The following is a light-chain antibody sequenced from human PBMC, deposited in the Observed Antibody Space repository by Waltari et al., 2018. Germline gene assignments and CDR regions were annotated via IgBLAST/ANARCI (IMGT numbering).Light chain of an antibody. J-gene: IGKJ1*01. Sequence: DIVMTQSPDSLAVSLGDRATINCKYSPSVLYSSNNKNYLAWYQQKPGQPPKLLIYWATTRESGVPDRVSGSVAVTDFTLTISSLQAEDVAVYYCQQYDSTPHTFGQGTKVEIK. V-gene: IGKV4-1*01. CDR3: QQYDSTPHT. CDR1: PSVLYSSNNKNY. CDR2: WAT.